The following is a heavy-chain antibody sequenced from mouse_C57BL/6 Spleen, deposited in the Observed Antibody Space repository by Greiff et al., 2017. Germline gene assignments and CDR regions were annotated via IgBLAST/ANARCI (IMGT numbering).Heavy chain of an antibody. CDR1: GYSITSGYD. D-gene: IGHD4-1*01. V-gene: IGHV3-1*01. Sequence: DAKLQESGPGMVKPSQSLSLTCTVTGYSITSGYDWHWIRHFPGNKLEWMGYISYSGSTNYNPSLKSRISITHDTSKNHFFLKLNSVTTEDTATYYCARRNWDYFDYWGQGTTLTVSS. CDR3: ARRNWDYFDY. CDR2: ISYSGST. J-gene: IGHJ2*01.